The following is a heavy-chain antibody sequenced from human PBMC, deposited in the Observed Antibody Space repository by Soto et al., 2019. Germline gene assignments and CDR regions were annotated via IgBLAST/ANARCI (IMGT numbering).Heavy chain of an antibody. J-gene: IGHJ4*02. D-gene: IGHD6-19*01. CDR3: AKVIGIAVAGNPDY. CDR2: ISWNSGSI. CDR1: GFTFDDYA. Sequence: EVQLVESGGGLVQPGRSLRLSCAASGFTFDDYAMHWVRQAPGKGLEWVSGISWNSGSIGYADSVKDRFTISRDNAKNSLYLQMNSLRAEDTALYYCAKVIGIAVAGNPDYWGQGTLVTVSS. V-gene: IGHV3-9*01.